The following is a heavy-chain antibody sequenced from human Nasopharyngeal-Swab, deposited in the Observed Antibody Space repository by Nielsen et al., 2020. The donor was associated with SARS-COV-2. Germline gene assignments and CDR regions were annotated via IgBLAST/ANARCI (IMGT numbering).Heavy chain of an antibody. J-gene: IGHJ6*02. D-gene: IGHD6-19*01. CDR3: ASSYSSGWYFLDV. Sequence: SETLSLTCTVSGGSISSYYWSWIRQPPGKGLEWIGYIYYSGSTNYNPSLKSRVTISVDTSKNQFSLKLSSVTAADTAVYYCASSYSSGWYFLDVWGQGTTVTVSS. CDR1: GGSISSYY. V-gene: IGHV4-59*08. CDR2: IYYSGST.